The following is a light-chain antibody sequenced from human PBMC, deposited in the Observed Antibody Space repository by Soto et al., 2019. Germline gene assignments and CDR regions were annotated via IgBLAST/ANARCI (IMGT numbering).Light chain of an antibody. CDR1: QSVTSTS. CDR2: GAS. J-gene: IGKJ1*01. Sequence: EIVLTQSPGTLSLSPGERATLSCRASQSVTSTSLAWYQQKPGQAPRLLMYGASSRATGTPDRISGGGSGTDFTLTISRLEPEDFAVYYCQKYGSSPPWTFGQGTKVDIK. V-gene: IGKV3-20*01. CDR3: QKYGSSPPWT.